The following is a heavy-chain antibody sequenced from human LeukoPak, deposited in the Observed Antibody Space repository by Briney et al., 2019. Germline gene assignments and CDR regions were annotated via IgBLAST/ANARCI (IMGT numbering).Heavy chain of an antibody. Sequence: SETLSLTCAVYGGSFSGYYWSWIRQPPGKGLEWIGEINHSGSTNYNPSLKSRVTISVDTSKNQFSLRLSSVTAADTAVYYCARGGPIVVVPAAMGWFDPWGQGTLVTVSS. CDR3: ARGGPIVVVPAAMGWFDP. D-gene: IGHD2-2*01. J-gene: IGHJ5*02. V-gene: IGHV4-34*01. CDR2: INHSGST. CDR1: GGSFSGYY.